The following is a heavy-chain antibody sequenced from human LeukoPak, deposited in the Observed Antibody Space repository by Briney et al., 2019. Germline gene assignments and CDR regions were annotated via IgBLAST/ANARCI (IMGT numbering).Heavy chain of an antibody. Sequence: PSETLSLTCTVSGDSISSSNFYWAWIRQPPGKGLEWIGSMYYSGSTHYKPSLKSRVTIPVDTSKNQFSLTLNSVTARDTAVYYCARHYPLFHFHPWGQGTLVTVSS. V-gene: IGHV4-39*01. J-gene: IGHJ1*01. CDR3: ARHYPLFHFHP. CDR1: GDSISSSNFY. CDR2: MYYSGST.